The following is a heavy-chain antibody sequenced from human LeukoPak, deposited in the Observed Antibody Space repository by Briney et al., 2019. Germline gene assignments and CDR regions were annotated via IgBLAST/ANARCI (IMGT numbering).Heavy chain of an antibody. Sequence: KTSETLSLTCTVSGDSVSSGDHSWSWIRQPPGEGLEWIGYIYYSGSTRYNPSLKSRVTVSQDTSKNQFSLNLNSVTAADTAVYYCARVGGSGWFDYWGQGTLVTVSS. CDR1: GDSVSSGDHS. D-gene: IGHD6-25*01. CDR3: ARVGGSGWFDY. J-gene: IGHJ4*02. V-gene: IGHV4-61*08. CDR2: IYYSGST.